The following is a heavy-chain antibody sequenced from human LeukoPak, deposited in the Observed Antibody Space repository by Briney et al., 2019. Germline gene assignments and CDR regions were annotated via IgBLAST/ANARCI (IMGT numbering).Heavy chain of an antibody. J-gene: IGHJ4*02. CDR1: GFTFSRYW. V-gene: IGHV3-7*01. Sequence: GGSLRLSCGASGFTFSRYWMSWVRQAPGEGLEWVANIKQDGSEKHYVDSVKGRFTISRDNAENSLFLQMNNLRAEDTAIYYCVNYDTTTGQSDYWGQGTLVTVSS. D-gene: IGHD1-26*01. CDR3: VNYDTTTGQSDY. CDR2: IKQDGSEK.